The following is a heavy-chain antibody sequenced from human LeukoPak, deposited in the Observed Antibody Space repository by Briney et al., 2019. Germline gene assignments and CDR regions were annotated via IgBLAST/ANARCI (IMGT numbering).Heavy chain of an antibody. CDR1: GFTFSIYA. V-gene: IGHV3-23*01. D-gene: IGHD1-1*01. CDR3: SKELTTRSIGYFDY. CDR2: ISGSGGEI. Sequence: GGSLRLSCAASGFTFSIYAMNWVRQAPGEGPEWVSSISGSGGEIRYADSVKGRFTISRDNSQNTLYLRMNSLRVEDTAIYYCSKELTTRSIGYFDYWGQGTLVTVSS. J-gene: IGHJ4*02.